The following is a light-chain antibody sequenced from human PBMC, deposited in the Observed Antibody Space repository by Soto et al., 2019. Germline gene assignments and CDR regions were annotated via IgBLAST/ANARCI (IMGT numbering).Light chain of an antibody. CDR2: EVS. CDR3: CSYAGSSTFRV. Sequence: QSALTQPASVSGSPGQSITISCTGTSSDVGSYNLVSWYQQHPGKAPKLMIYEVSKRPSGVSNRFSGSKSVNTASLTISGLQAEDEADYYCCSYAGSSTFRVFGGGTKVTVL. J-gene: IGLJ3*02. V-gene: IGLV2-23*02. CDR1: SSDVGSYNL.